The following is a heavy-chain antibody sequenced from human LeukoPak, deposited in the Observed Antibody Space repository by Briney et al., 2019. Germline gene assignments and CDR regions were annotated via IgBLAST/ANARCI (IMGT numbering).Heavy chain of an antibody. J-gene: IGHJ3*02. V-gene: IGHV4-34*01. CDR1: GGSFSGYY. D-gene: IGHD6-19*01. Sequence: SETLSLTCAVYGGSFSGYYWTWIRQPPGKGLEWIGEINHSGSTNYNPSLKSRVTMSVDTSKNQFSLKLSSVTAADTAVYYCASDKLAVAGHDAFDIWGQGTMVTVSS. CDR2: INHSGST. CDR3: ASDKLAVAGHDAFDI.